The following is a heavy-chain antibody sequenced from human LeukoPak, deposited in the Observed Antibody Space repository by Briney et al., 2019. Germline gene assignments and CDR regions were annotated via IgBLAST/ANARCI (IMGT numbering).Heavy chain of an antibody. D-gene: IGHD3-22*01. CDR3: ARDLYYYDSSGYFDY. CDR2: IYYSGGT. CDR1: GDSFSGSTSD. V-gene: IGHV4-39*07. J-gene: IGHJ4*02. Sequence: SETLSLTCSVTGDSFSGSTSDWAWIRQPPGKGLEWIGSIYYSGGTYYNPSLKSRVTISVDTSKNQFSLKLSSVTAADTAVYYCARDLYYYDSSGYFDYWGQGTLVTVSS.